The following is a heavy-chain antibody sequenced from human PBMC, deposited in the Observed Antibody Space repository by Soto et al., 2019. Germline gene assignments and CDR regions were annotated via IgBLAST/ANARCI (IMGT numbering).Heavy chain of an antibody. J-gene: IGHJ5*02. Sequence: ASVKVSCKASGYTFTSYGISWVRQAPGQGLEWMGWISAYNGNTNYAQKLQGRVTMTTDTSTSTAYMELRSLRSDDTAVYYCARAAVAATGEDWFDPWGQGTLVTVSS. D-gene: IGHD6-19*01. V-gene: IGHV1-18*01. CDR1: GYTFTSYG. CDR3: ARAAVAATGEDWFDP. CDR2: ISAYNGNT.